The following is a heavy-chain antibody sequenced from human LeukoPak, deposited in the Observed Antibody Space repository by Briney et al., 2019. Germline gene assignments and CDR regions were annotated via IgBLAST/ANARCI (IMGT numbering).Heavy chain of an antibody. CDR2: ITISGHTK. V-gene: IGHV3-48*03. CDR1: GFDLSTYE. Sequence: GGTLRLSCAASGFDLSTYEMNWVRQAPGKGLEWIADITISGHTKNYADSVKGRFTISRDNARTSLCLQMNSLRVEDTGVYYCARGDPHADLWGQGTLVTVSS. J-gene: IGHJ5*02. CDR3: ARGDPHADL.